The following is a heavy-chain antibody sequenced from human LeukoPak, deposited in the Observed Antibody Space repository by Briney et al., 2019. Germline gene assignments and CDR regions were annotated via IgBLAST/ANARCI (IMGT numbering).Heavy chain of an antibody. D-gene: IGHD2-2*01. Sequence: SETLSLTCTVSGGSISSGGYYWSWIRQPPGKGLEWIGYIYYSGSTYYNPSLKSRVTISVDTSKNQFSLKLSSVTAADTAVYYCARDGVSNVGFDPWGQGTLVTVSS. J-gene: IGHJ5*02. CDR3: ARDGVSNVGFDP. V-gene: IGHV4-30-4*01. CDR1: GGSISSGGYY. CDR2: IYYSGST.